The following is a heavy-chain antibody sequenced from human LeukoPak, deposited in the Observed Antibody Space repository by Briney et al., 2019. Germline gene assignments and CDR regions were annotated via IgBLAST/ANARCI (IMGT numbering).Heavy chain of an antibody. D-gene: IGHD3-22*01. Sequence: PGGSLRLSCAASGFTFSSYAMSWVRQAPGKGLEWVSAISGSGGSTYYADSVKGRFTISRDNPKNTLYLQMNSLRAEDTAVYYCAKDNRLVVVITSWFDPWGQGTLVTVSS. CDR3: AKDNRLVVVITSWFDP. CDR1: GFTFSSYA. V-gene: IGHV3-23*01. J-gene: IGHJ5*02. CDR2: ISGSGGST.